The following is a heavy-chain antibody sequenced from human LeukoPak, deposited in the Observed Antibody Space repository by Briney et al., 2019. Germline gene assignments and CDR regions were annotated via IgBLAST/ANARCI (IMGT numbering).Heavy chain of an antibody. Sequence: GGSLRLSCAASGFTFDDYGMSWVRQAPGKGLEWVSARSDDNTGYADSVKGRFNISRDSAKNSVHLQMSSLRPEDTALYFCARGWRGDPAPYYFDYWGQGTLVTVSP. CDR1: GFTFDDYG. D-gene: IGHD3-3*01. V-gene: IGHV3-20*04. J-gene: IGHJ4*02. CDR2: RSDDNT. CDR3: ARGWRGDPAPYYFDY.